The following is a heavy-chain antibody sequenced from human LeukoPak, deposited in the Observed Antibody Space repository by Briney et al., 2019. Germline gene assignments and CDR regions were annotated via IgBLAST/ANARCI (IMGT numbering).Heavy chain of an antibody. Sequence: SSETLSLTCAVYGGSFSGYYWSWIRQPPGKGLEWIGEINHSGSTNYNPSLKSRVTISVDTSKHQFSLKLSSVTAADTAVYYCASFRGPSHYYGSGSYYIYWGQGTLVTVSS. D-gene: IGHD3-10*01. CDR3: ASFRGPSHYYGSGSYYIY. J-gene: IGHJ4*02. CDR1: GGSFSGYY. CDR2: INHSGST. V-gene: IGHV4-34*01.